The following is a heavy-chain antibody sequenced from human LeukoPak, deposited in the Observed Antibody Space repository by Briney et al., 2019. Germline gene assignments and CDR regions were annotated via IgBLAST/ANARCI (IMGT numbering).Heavy chain of an antibody. CDR3: SRSLGLQAPIDY. D-gene: IGHD4-11*01. CDR2: IYYTGST. Sequence: PSETLSLTCTVSGGSISSYYWSWIRQPPGKGLEWIGYIYYTGSTNYNPSLKSRVTMSVDTSKNQFSLKLNSVTAADTAMYYCSRSLGLQAPIDYWGQGTLVTVSS. J-gene: IGHJ4*02. CDR1: GGSISSYY. V-gene: IGHV4-59*01.